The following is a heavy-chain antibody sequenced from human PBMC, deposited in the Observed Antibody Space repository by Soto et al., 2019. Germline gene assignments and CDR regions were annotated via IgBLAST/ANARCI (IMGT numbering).Heavy chain of an antibody. CDR2: VIPMFGTA. D-gene: IGHD5-18*01. J-gene: IGHJ6*02. V-gene: IGHV1-69*01. CDR3: AVGFKVDYYSLDV. CDR1: GGIFTATA. Sequence: QVQLVQSGAEVRKPGSSVKVSCRSSGGIFTATAISWVRQAPGQGPEWMGGVIPMFGTANYPQRFQGRVTINADESTNTAYMQLSSLRSEDTAVYFCAVGFKVDYYSLDVWGQGTTVTVSS.